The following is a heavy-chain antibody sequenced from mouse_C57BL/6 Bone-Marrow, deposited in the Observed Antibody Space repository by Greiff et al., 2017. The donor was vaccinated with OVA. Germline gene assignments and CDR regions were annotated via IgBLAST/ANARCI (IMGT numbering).Heavy chain of an antibody. D-gene: IGHD2-2*01. Sequence: QVQLKQSGAELVRPGTSVKVSCKASGYAFTNYLIEWVKQRPGQGLEWIGVINPGSGGTNYNEKFKGKATLTADKSSSTAYMQLSSLTSEDSAVYFCAREGGFYYGYARFDYWGQGTTLTVSS. CDR3: AREGGFYYGYARFDY. CDR1: GYAFTNYL. CDR2: INPGSGGT. V-gene: IGHV1-54*01. J-gene: IGHJ2*01.